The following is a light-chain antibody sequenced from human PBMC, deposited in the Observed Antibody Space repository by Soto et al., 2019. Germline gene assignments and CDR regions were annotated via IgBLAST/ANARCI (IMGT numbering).Light chain of an antibody. V-gene: IGKV3-20*01. CDR3: HQYSSSPFT. Sequence: EIVLTQSPGTLSLSPGERATLSCRASQSVNSNFLGWYQQKPGQPPRLLIYGASSRATGIPDRFSGSGSGTDFTLIISRLEPEDFAVYYCHQYSSSPFTFGPGTKVD. CDR2: GAS. J-gene: IGKJ3*01. CDR1: QSVNSNF.